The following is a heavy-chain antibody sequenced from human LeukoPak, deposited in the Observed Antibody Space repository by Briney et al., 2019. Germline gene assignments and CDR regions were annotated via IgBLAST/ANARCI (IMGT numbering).Heavy chain of an antibody. V-gene: IGHV3-7*01. CDR2: IRQDGSEK. D-gene: IGHD3-3*01. CDR1: GFTLSSYW. J-gene: IGHJ5*02. CDR3: ARVKVTIFGVVMGRWSDP. Sequence: PGGSLRLSCAASGFTLSSYWMSWVRQAPGKGLEWVANIRQDGSEKYYVDSVKGRFTISRDKAKNSLYLQMNSLRAEDTAVYYCARVKVTIFGVVMGRWSDPWGQGTLVTVSS.